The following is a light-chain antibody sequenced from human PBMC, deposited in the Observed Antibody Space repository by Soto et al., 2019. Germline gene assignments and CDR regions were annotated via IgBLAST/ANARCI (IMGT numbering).Light chain of an antibody. J-gene: IGKJ1*01. CDR3: LQSNNWPLT. Sequence: EIVMTQSPATLSVSPGERVILSCRASQSVSSNLAWYQQKPGQTPRLLIYGASTRATGLPARFSGFGSGTEFTLTISGLQSEDFAVYYCLQSNNWPLTFGQGTKVDLK. CDR2: GAS. V-gene: IGKV3-15*01. CDR1: QSVSSN.